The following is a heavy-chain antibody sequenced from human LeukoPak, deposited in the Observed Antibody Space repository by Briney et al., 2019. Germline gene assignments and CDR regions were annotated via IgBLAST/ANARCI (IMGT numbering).Heavy chain of an antibody. CDR1: GESFSGYY. Sequence: SETLSLTCAVYGESFSGYYWSWIRQPPGKGLEWIGEINHSGSTNYNPSLKSRVTISVDTSKNQFSLKLSSVTAADTAVYYCARGRYYYDSSGYYLFDYWGQGTLVTVSS. D-gene: IGHD3-22*01. J-gene: IGHJ4*02. CDR2: INHSGST. CDR3: ARGRYYYDSSGYYLFDY. V-gene: IGHV4-34*01.